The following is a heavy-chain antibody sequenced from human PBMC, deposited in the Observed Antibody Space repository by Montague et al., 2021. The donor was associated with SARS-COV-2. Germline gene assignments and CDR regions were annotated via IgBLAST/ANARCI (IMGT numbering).Heavy chain of an antibody. Sequence: SLRLSCAASRFPFSNKPMSWVRQAPGKGLEWVSAFSISGETTYYADSVKGRFTMSRDNSKNTLYLQMNSLRAEDTAVYYCATSLGVSTNDDFWGQGTLVTVSS. V-gene: IGHV3-23*01. CDR3: ATSLGVSTNDDF. D-gene: IGHD3-22*01. J-gene: IGHJ4*02. CDR2: FSISGETT. CDR1: RFPFSNKP.